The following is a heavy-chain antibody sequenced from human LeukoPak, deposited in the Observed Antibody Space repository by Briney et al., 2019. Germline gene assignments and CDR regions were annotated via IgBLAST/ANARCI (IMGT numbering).Heavy chain of an antibody. J-gene: IGHJ4*02. CDR2: INPNSGGT. V-gene: IGHV1-2*02. D-gene: IGHD2-2*01. CDR3: AREGYCSSTSCYYFDY. Sequence: GASVKDSCKASGYTLTCYYMHWVRQAPGQGLEWMGWINPNSGGTNYAQKFQGRVTMTRDTSISTAYMGLSRLRSDDTAVYYCAREGYCSSTSCYYFDYWGQGTLVTVSS. CDR1: GYTLTCYY.